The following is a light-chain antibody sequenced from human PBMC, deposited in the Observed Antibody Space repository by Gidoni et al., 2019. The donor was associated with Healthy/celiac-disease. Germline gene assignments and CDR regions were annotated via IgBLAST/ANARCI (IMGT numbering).Light chain of an antibody. CDR2: DAS. CDR3: QQRET. V-gene: IGKV3-11*01. Sequence: EIVLTQSPATLSLSPGERATLSCRASQSVSSYLAWYQQKPGPAPRLLIYDASNRATGIPARFSGSGSGTDFTLTISSLEPEDFAVYYCQQRETFGQGTKVEIK. J-gene: IGKJ1*01. CDR1: QSVSSY.